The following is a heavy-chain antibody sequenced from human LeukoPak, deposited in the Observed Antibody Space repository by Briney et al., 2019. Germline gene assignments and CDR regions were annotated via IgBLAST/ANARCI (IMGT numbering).Heavy chain of an antibody. J-gene: IGHJ5*02. V-gene: IGHV3-23*01. CDR2: ISGSGGST. Sequence: GGSLRLSCAASGFTFSSYYMSWVRQAPGKGLEWVSAISGSGGSTYYADSMKGRFTISRDNAKNTLYLQMNSLRAEDTAVYYCAKWGSITMVRGVIITPKWFDPWGQGTLVTVSS. CDR3: AKWGSITMVRGVIITPKWFDP. CDR1: GFTFSSYY. D-gene: IGHD3-10*01.